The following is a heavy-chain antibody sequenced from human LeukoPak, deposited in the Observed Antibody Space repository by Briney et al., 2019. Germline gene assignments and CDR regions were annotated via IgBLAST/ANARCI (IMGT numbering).Heavy chain of an antibody. CDR1: GFTFSSYW. V-gene: IGHV3-74*01. Sequence: GGSLRLSCAASGFTFSSYWMHWVRQAPGKGLVWVSRINSDGTITNYADSVKGRFTISRHNSKNTLYLQMNSLRAEDTAVYYCVRDNGLLWGRGTLVTVSS. J-gene: IGHJ2*01. CDR2: INSDGTIT. D-gene: IGHD2-2*03. CDR3: VRDNGLL.